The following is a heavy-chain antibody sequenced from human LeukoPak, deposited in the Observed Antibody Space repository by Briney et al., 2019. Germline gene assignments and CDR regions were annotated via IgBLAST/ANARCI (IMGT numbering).Heavy chain of an antibody. Sequence: PGGSLRLSCAASGFTFSSYAMHWVRQAPGKGLEWVAVISYDGSNKYYADSVKGRFTISRDNSKNTLYLQMNSLRAEDTAVYYCAREVPAGDFDYWGQGTLVTVSS. CDR1: GFTFSSYA. V-gene: IGHV3-30*07. J-gene: IGHJ4*02. CDR2: ISYDGSNK. D-gene: IGHD2-2*01. CDR3: AREVPAGDFDY.